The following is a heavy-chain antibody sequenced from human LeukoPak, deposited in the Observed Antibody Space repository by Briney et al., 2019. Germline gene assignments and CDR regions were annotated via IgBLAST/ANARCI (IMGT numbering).Heavy chain of an antibody. Sequence: GASVKVSCKASGYTFTSYGISWVRQAPGQGLEWMGWISAYNGNTNYAQKLQGRVTMTTDTSTSTAYMELRSLRSDDTAVYYCARAAFSGQQWLASQNNYFDSWGQGTLVTVSS. CDR2: ISAYNGNT. CDR3: ARAAFSGQQWLASQNNYFDS. J-gene: IGHJ4*02. V-gene: IGHV1-18*01. CDR1: GYTFTSYG. D-gene: IGHD6-19*01.